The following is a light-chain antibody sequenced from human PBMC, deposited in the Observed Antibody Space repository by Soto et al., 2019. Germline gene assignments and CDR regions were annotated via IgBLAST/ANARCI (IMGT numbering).Light chain of an antibody. Sequence: IVLTQSPATPSLSPGERATLSRRASQSVSTYLAWYQQKPGQAPRLLIYDASNRATGIPARFSGSGSGTDFTLTISSLEPEDFAVYYCQHRSNWPPITFGQGTRLEIK. CDR1: QSVSTY. J-gene: IGKJ5*01. V-gene: IGKV3-11*01. CDR2: DAS. CDR3: QHRSNWPPIT.